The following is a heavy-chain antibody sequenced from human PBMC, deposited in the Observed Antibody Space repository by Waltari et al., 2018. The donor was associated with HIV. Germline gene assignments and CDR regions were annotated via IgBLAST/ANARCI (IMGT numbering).Heavy chain of an antibody. D-gene: IGHD3-10*01. CDR3: ARRYGSRAGWFDT. J-gene: IGHJ5*02. CDR1: GGSVSSSAFY. CDR2: IFYAGTT. V-gene: IGHV4-39*01. Sequence: QLQLQESGPGLVKPSETLSLTCTVSGGSVSSSAFYWGWIRQPPGKGLEWIGNIFYAGTTYYNPSLRSRLTLSVDTSKNQVSLRLTSVTAADTAAYYYARRYGSRAGWFDTWGQGSLVTVSS.